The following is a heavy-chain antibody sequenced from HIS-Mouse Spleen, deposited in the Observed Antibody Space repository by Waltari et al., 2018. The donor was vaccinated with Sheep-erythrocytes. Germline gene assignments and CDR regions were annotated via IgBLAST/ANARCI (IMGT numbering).Heavy chain of an antibody. CDR2: FSSSRSYI. V-gene: IGHV3-21*01. D-gene: IGHD1-26*01. J-gene: IGHJ4*02. CDR1: GFTFSSYS. Sequence: EVQLVVSGGGLVKPGGSLSLSCAASGFTFSSYSMNWARLAPGKGLWEVSSFSSSRSYIYDADSVNGAFTISRENAKNSLYLQMNSLRAEDTAVYYCARVASGATFDYWGQGTLVTVSS. CDR3: ARVASGATFDY.